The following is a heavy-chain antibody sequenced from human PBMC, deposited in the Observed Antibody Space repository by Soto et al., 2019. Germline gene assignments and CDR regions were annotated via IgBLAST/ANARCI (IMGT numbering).Heavy chain of an antibody. J-gene: IGHJ4*02. V-gene: IGHV3-7*03. CDR2: IKQDGSEK. CDR3: AGEGGGGYSYGPTLDY. CDR1: GFTFSSYW. Sequence: EVQLVESGGGLVQPGGSLRLSCAASGFTFSSYWMSWVRQAPGKGLEWVANIKQDGSEKYYVDSVKGRFTISRDNAKNSLYLQMNSRRAEDTAVYYCAGEGGGGYSYGPTLDYWGQGTLVTVSS. D-gene: IGHD5-18*01.